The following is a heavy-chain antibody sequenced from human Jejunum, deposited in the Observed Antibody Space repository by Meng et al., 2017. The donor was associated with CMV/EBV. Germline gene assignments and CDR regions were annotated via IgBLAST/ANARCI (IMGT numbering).Heavy chain of an antibody. CDR2: ITTDATSA. CDR1: FTLNNYN. CDR3: ARGYYDSTGRILYYVDS. D-gene: IGHD3-9*01. J-gene: IGHJ4*02. V-gene: IGHV3-30-3*01. Sequence: FTLNNYNMHWVRQVPGKGLEWVTVITTDATSAYYIDSVRDRFTIFRDNSKNSMSLLMTRLRSEDTAIYFCARGYYDSTGRILYYVDSWGQGTLVTVSS.